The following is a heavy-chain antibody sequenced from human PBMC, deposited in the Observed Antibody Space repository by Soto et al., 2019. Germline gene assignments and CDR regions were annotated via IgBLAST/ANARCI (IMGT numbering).Heavy chain of an antibody. CDR1: GGSISGGGYC. J-gene: IGHJ4*02. Sequence: SETPCVSWGVAGGSISGGGYCWSWIRQPPGKGLECIGYIYHSVSTYYNPSLKSRVTISVDRSKNQFSLKLNSVTAADTAVYYCARGPPLGYWGQGTLVTVSS. V-gene: IGHV4-30-2*01. CDR2: IYHSVST. CDR3: ARGPPLGY.